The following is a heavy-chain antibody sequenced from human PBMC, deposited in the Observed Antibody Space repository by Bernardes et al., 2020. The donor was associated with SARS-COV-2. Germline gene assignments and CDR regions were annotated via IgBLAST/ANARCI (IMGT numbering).Heavy chain of an antibody. CDR3: ARGFIPNPYLAGYSSSWYRTYYFDY. CDR2: TYYRSKWYN. V-gene: IGHV6-1*01. Sequence: SQTLSLTCAISGDSVSSNSAAWNWIRQSPSRGLEWLGRTYYRSKWYNDYAVSVKSRITINPDTSKNQFSLQVNSVTPEDTAVYYCARGFIPNPYLAGYSSSWYRTYYFDYWGQGTLVTVSS. CDR1: GDSVSSNSAA. D-gene: IGHD6-13*01. J-gene: IGHJ4*02.